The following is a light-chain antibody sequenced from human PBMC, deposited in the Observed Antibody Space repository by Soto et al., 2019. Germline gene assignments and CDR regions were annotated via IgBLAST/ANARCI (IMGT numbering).Light chain of an antibody. Sequence: QSALTQPASVSGSPGQSITISCTGTSSDVGGYNYVSWYQQHPGKAPKLMIYDVSKRPSGVSNRFSGSKSGNTASLTISGLQAEDEADYYFSSYISSNTLNVFGTGTKVTVL. CDR1: SSDVGGYNY. CDR2: DVS. V-gene: IGLV2-14*01. CDR3: SSYISSNTLNV. J-gene: IGLJ1*01.